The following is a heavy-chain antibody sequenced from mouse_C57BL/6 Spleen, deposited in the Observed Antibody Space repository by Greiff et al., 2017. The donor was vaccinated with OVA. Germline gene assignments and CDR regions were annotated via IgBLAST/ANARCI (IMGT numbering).Heavy chain of an antibody. J-gene: IGHJ3*01. CDR2: ISSGSSTI. Sequence: EVMLVVSGGGLVKPGGSLKLSCAASGFTFSDYGMHWVRQAPEKGLEWVAYISSGSSTIYYADTVKGRFTISRDNAKNTLFLQMTSLRSEDTAMYYCARRLGEAWFAYWGQGTLVTVSA. V-gene: IGHV5-17*01. CDR1: GFTFSDYG. CDR3: ARRLGEAWFAY. D-gene: IGHD4-1*01.